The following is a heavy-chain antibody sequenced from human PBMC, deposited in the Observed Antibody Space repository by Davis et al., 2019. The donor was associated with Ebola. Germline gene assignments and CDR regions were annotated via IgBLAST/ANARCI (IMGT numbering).Heavy chain of an antibody. Sequence: GESLKISCKGSGYSFTTSWIGWVRQMPGKGLEWMGIIYPADSDTRYSPSFQGQVTISADRSINTAFLQWTSLKASDTAMYYCVRRGAFDVWGQGTMVTVSS. J-gene: IGHJ3*01. CDR1: GYSFTTSW. CDR3: VRRGAFDV. D-gene: IGHD3-10*01. CDR2: IYPADSDT. V-gene: IGHV5-51*01.